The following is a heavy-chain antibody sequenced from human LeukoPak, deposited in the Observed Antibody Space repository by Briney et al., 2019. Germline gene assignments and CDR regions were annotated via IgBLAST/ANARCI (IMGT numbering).Heavy chain of an antibody. V-gene: IGHV3-23*01. J-gene: IGHJ6*03. Sequence: GGSLRLSCAASGFTFSSYAMGWVRQAPGKGLEWVSAISGGGASTYYANSVKGRFTISRDNSKNTLYLQMNSLRAEDTAVYYCAKDQNYYYYMDVWGKGTTVTVSS. CDR1: GFTFSSYA. CDR3: AKDQNYYYYMDV. CDR2: ISGGGAST.